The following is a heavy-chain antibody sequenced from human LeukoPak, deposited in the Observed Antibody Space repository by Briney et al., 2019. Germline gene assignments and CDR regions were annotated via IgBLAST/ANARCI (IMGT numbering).Heavy chain of an antibody. CDR1: GGSFSGYY. V-gene: IGHV4-34*01. CDR2: INHSGST. Sequence: PSETLSLTCAVYGGSFSGYYWSWIRQPPGKGLEWIGEINHSGSTNYNPSLKSRVTISVDTSKNQFSLKLSSVTAADTAVYYCARERKYYGSGYYFDYWGQGTLVTVSS. D-gene: IGHD3-10*01. CDR3: ARERKYYGSGYYFDY. J-gene: IGHJ4*02.